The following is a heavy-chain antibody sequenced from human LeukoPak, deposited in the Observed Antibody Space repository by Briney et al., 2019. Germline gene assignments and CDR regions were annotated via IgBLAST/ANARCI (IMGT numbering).Heavy chain of an antibody. CDR3: ARVLARQLVSL. CDR2: ISGSGGST. D-gene: IGHD6-13*01. Sequence: GGSLRLSCAASGFTFSSYAMSWVRQAPGKGLEWVSAISGSGGSTYYADSVKGRFTISRDNAKNSLYLQMNSLRAEDTAVYYCARVLARQLVSLWGQGTLVTVSS. V-gene: IGHV3-23*01. J-gene: IGHJ4*02. CDR1: GFTFSSYA.